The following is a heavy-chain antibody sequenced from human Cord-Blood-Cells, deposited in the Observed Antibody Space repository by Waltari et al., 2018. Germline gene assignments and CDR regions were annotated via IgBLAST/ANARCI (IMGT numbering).Heavy chain of an antibody. CDR3: ARPRTGTEYFQH. D-gene: IGHD1-1*01. V-gene: IGHV3-30-3*01. CDR1: GFTFSSYA. CDR2: MSYDGSNK. J-gene: IGHJ1*01. Sequence: QVQLVESGGGVVQPGRSLRLSCAASGFTFSSYAMHWVRQAPGEGLELVAVMSYDGSNKYYAESVKVRFTISRDNSKNTLYLQMNSLRAEDTAVYYCARPRTGTEYFQHWGQGTLVTVSS.